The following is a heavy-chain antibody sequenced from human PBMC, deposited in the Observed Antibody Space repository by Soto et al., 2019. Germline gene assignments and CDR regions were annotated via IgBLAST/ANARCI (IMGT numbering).Heavy chain of an antibody. D-gene: IGHD3-22*01. Sequence: QVQLVQSGAEVKKPGASVKVSCKASGYTFTSYGISWVRQAPGQGLEWMGWISAYNGNTNYAQKLPGRVTMTTDTSTSTAYMELRSLRSDDTAVYYCARDGYYDSSGYPDAFDIWGQGTMVTVSS. J-gene: IGHJ3*02. CDR1: GYTFTSYG. CDR2: ISAYNGNT. CDR3: ARDGYYDSSGYPDAFDI. V-gene: IGHV1-18*04.